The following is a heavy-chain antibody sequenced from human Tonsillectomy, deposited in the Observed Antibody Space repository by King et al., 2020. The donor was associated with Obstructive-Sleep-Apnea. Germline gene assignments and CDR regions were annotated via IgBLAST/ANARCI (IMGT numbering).Heavy chain of an antibody. CDR3: ALSLGGFGDFIWFDS. Sequence: TLKESGPSLVKPTQTLTLTCTFSGFSLSTSGVGVGWIRQPPGKALEWLAVIYWDDDKRYSPSLKSRLTITKDTSKNQVVLTMTNMDPVDIATYYCALSLGGFGDFIWFDSWGQGTLVTVSS. J-gene: IGHJ5*01. V-gene: IGHV2-5*02. CDR2: IYWDDDK. CDR1: GFSLSTSGVG. D-gene: IGHD3-10*01.